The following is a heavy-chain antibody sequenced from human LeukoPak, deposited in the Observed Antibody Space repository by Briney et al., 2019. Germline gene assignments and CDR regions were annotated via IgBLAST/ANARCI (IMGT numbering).Heavy chain of an antibody. V-gene: IGHV1-46*01. CDR1: GYTFTDYY. CDR2: INPSGGST. D-gene: IGHD3-22*01. Sequence: ASVKVSCKASGYTFTDYYMHWVRQTPGQGLEWMGIINPSGGSTSYAQKFQGRVTMTRDTSTSTVYMELSSLRSEDTAVYYCARKYYYDSSGYSTLGYWGQGTLVTVSS. J-gene: IGHJ4*02. CDR3: ARKYYYDSSGYSTLGY.